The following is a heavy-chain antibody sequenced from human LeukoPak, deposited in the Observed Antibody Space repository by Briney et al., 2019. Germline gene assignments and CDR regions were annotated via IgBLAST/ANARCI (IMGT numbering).Heavy chain of an antibody. Sequence: SETLSLTCAVYGGSFSGYYWSWIRQPPVKGPELIGEINHSGSTNYNPSLKSRVTISVDTSNNQFSLKLSSVTAADTAVYYFARGLLVVVPAAIIHWFDPWGQGTLVTVSS. V-gene: IGHV4-34*01. CDR1: GGSFSGYY. J-gene: IGHJ5*02. D-gene: IGHD2-2*02. CDR2: INHSGST. CDR3: ARGLLVVVPAAIIHWFDP.